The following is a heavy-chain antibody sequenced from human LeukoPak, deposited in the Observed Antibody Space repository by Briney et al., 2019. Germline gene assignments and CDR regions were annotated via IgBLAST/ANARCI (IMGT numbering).Heavy chain of an antibody. CDR2: INWNGGST. CDR3: ARGHGDLQWELLVDY. CDR1: GFTFDDYG. V-gene: IGHV3-20*04. J-gene: IGHJ4*02. Sequence: PGGSLRLSCAASGFTFDDYGMSWVRQAPGKGLEWVSGINWNGGSTGYADSVKGRFTISRDNAKNSLYLQMNSLRAEDTALYYCARGHGDLQWELLVDYWGQGTLATVSS. D-gene: IGHD1-26*01.